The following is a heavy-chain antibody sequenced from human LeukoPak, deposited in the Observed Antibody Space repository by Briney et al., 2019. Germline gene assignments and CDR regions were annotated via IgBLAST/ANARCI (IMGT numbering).Heavy chain of an antibody. CDR3: ARVLNAPKFIGS. V-gene: IGHV4-38-2*02. J-gene: IGHJ4*02. D-gene: IGHD2-8*01. Sequence: SETLSLTCTVSGSSLTTTYYWAWFRQAPGKGLEWIATVFQLQTVRTFYNPSLESRVTMSLDTSQNQFSLNLTSVTAADTALYFWARVLNAPKFIGSWGQGTLVTVSS. CDR1: GSSLTTTYY. CDR2: VFQLQTVRT.